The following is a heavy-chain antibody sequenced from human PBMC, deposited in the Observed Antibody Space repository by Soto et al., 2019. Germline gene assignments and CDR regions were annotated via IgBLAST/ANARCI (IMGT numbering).Heavy chain of an antibody. CDR1: GFTFSSYG. V-gene: IGHV3-23*01. D-gene: IGHD3-10*01. Sequence: LRLSCAASGFTFSSYGMSWVRQAPGKGLEWVSVISGSGGSTYYADSVKGRFTISRDNSKNTVYLQMNSLRAEDTAVYYCAKEERAYASGSYYNWGQGTLVTVSS. CDR2: ISGSGGST. J-gene: IGHJ4*02. CDR3: AKEERAYASGSYYN.